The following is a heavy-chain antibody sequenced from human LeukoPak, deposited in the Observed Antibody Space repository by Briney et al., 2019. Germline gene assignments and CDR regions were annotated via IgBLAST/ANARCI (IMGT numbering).Heavy chain of an antibody. J-gene: IGHJ5*02. V-gene: IGHV1-2*02. CDR3: ATRSLRYFDWSFDP. D-gene: IGHD3-9*01. CDR1: GYTFTGYY. CDR2: INPNSGGT. Sequence: ASVKVSCKASGYTFTGYYMHWVRQAPGQGLEWMGWINPNSGGTNYAQKFQGRVTMTRDTSISTAYMELSRLRSEDTAVYYCATRSLRYFDWSFDPWGQGTLVTVSS.